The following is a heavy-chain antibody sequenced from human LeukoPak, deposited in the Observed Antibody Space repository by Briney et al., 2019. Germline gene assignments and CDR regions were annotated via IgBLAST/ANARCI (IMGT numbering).Heavy chain of an antibody. Sequence: PGGSLRLSCAASGFTFSSYWMTWVRQAPGKGLEWVANINQDGSEKYYVDSVKGRFTISRDNAKNSLYLQMNSLRAEDTAVYYCARDWMAGVTFQIQGPVDYWGQGTLVTVSS. J-gene: IGHJ4*02. CDR2: INQDGSEK. CDR3: ARDWMAGVTFQIQGPVDY. D-gene: IGHD3-10*01. CDR1: GFTFSSYW. V-gene: IGHV3-7*01.